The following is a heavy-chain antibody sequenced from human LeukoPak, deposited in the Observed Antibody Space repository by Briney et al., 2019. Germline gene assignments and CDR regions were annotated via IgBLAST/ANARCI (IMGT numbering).Heavy chain of an antibody. J-gene: IGHJ4*02. D-gene: IGHD3-3*01. CDR2: ISYDGSNK. Sequence: GGSLRLSCEASGFTFSGYGMHWVRQTPGKGLEWVAVISYDGSNKYYADSVKGRFTISRDNSKNTLYLQMNSLRAEDTAVYYCARGGFFGVVTEFDYWGQGTLVTVSS. CDR1: GFTFSGYG. CDR3: ARGGFFGVVTEFDY. V-gene: IGHV3-30*03.